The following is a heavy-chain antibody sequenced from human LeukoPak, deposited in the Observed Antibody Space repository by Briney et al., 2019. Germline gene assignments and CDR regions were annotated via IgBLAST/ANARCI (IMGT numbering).Heavy chain of an antibody. V-gene: IGHV4-59*12. CDR3: ARDIVLIGGAFDI. J-gene: IGHJ3*02. D-gene: IGHD2-8*01. CDR1: GGSISSYY. Sequence: SETLSLTCTVSGGSISSYYWSWIRQPPGKGLEWIGYIYYSGSTNYNPSLKSHVTISVDTSKNQFSLKLSSVTAADTAVYYCARDIVLIGGAFDIWGQGTMVTVSS. CDR2: IYYSGST.